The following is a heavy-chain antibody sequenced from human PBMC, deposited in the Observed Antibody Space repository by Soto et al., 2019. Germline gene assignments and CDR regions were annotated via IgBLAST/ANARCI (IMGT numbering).Heavy chain of an antibody. CDR1: GGSISSSYW. V-gene: IGHV4-4*02. Sequence: QVQLQESGPGLVKPSGTLSLTCAVPGGSISSSYWWSWVRQPPGTGLERIGEIYHSGSINYNPSLKSRVTISVDKSKNQFSLRLSSVTAADTAVYYCARDPVSASGTAFDLWGQGTMVTVSS. D-gene: IGHD1-26*01. CDR2: IYHSGSI. J-gene: IGHJ3*01. CDR3: ARDPVSASGTAFDL.